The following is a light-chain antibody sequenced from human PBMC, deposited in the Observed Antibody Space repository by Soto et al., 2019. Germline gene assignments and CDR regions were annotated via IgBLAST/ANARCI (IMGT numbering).Light chain of an antibody. J-gene: IGLJ3*02. Sequence: HSVLTQPASVSGSPGQSITISCTGTSSDVGGYNFVSWFQQHPGKAPKLTIYEVTNRPSGVSNRFSGSKSGNTASLTISGLQAEDEADYYCSSFTSVNTWVFGGGTKVTVL. CDR1: SSDVGGYNF. CDR3: SSFTSVNTWV. V-gene: IGLV2-14*01. CDR2: EVT.